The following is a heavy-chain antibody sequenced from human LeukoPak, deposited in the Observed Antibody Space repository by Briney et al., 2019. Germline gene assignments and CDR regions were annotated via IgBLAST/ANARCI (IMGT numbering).Heavy chain of an antibody. CDR3: AKQITIFGVVGYMDV. J-gene: IGHJ6*03. CDR1: GFTFSGSA. Sequence: PGGSLRLSCAASGFTFSGSAMHWVRQAPGKGLEWVSAISGSGGSTYYADSVKGRFTISRDNSKNTLYLQMNSLRAEDTAVYYCAKQITIFGVVGYMDVWGKGTTVTVSS. CDR2: ISGSGGST. D-gene: IGHD3-3*01. V-gene: IGHV3-23*01.